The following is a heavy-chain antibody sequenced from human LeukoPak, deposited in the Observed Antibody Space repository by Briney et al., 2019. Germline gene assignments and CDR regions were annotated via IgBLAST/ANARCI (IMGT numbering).Heavy chain of an antibody. Sequence: GGSLRLSCAASGFTFSSYSMNWVRQAPGKGLEWVSYISSSSSTIYYADSVKGRFTISRDNAKNSLYLQMNSLRAEDTAVYYCARDRDRLRYFDWLPPDYWGQGTLVTVSS. J-gene: IGHJ4*02. D-gene: IGHD3-9*01. CDR2: ISSSSSTI. CDR1: GFTFSSYS. CDR3: ARDRDRLRYFDWLPPDY. V-gene: IGHV3-48*01.